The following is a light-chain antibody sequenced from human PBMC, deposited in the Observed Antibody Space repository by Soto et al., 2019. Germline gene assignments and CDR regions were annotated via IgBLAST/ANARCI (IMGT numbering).Light chain of an antibody. CDR2: GAS. CDR1: QRVSSSY. J-gene: IGKJ2*01. Sequence: EIVLTQSPGTLSLSPGERATPSCRASQRVSSSYLAWYQQKPGQAPRLLIYGASSRATGIPDRFSGSGSGTDFTLTISRLEPEDFAVYFCQRYGSSPPFTFGQGTKVDIK. V-gene: IGKV3-20*01. CDR3: QRYGSSPPFT.